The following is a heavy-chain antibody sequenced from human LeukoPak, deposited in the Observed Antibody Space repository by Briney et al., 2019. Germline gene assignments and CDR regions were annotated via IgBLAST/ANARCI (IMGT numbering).Heavy chain of an antibody. CDR3: ATSPATGNIYFDL. CDR1: GFTVSNNY. CDR2: IYSGGRT. V-gene: IGHV3-53*01. D-gene: IGHD1-1*01. Sequence: PGGSLRLSCAASGFTVSNNYMNWVRQAPGKGLEWVSLIYSGGRTYYADSVKGRFTISRDSSKNTLYLQMDSLRAEDTAVYYCATSPATGNIYFDLWGRGTLVTVSS. J-gene: IGHJ2*01.